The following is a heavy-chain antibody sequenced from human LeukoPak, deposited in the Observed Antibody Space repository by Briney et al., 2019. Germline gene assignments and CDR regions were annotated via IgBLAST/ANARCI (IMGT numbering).Heavy chain of an antibody. J-gene: IGHJ4*02. CDR1: GFTVSSFE. D-gene: IGHD6-13*01. V-gene: IGHV3-48*03. CDR2: ISGSGSNI. Sequence: GGSLRLSCAASGFTVSSFEMNWVRQAPGKGLEWVSYISGSGSNIYYADSVKGRFTISRDNAKNSLSLQMNSLRAEDTALYYCARESSWSFDYWGQGTLVTVSS. CDR3: ARESSWSFDY.